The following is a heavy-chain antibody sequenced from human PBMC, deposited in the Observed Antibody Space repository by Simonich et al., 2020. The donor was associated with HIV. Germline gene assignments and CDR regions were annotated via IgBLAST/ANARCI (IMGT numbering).Heavy chain of an antibody. CDR1: GGSFSGYY. Sequence: QVQLQQWGAGLLKPWETLSLTCAVYGGSFSGYYWTWIRQPPGKGLEWIGESDHSESNNYNPSLKRRVTISVDTSKNQFSLKLSSVTAADTAVYYCARRSGYDLDYWGQGTLVTVSS. V-gene: IGHV4-34*01. CDR3: ARRSGYDLDY. J-gene: IGHJ4*02. D-gene: IGHD5-12*01. CDR2: SDHSESN.